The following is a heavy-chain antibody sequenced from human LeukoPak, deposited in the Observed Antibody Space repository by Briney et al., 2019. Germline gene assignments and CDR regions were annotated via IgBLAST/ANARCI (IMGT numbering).Heavy chain of an antibody. J-gene: IGHJ4*02. Sequence: AGGSLRLSCAASGFTFSTYAMHWVRQAPGKGLEWVAVISHDGGKKYYADSVKGRFTISRDNSKNMLYLQMNSLRPEDTAVFYCARDDSDVRIVATVSREGDYFDYWGQGTLVTVSS. CDR1: GFTFSTYA. D-gene: IGHD5-12*01. CDR3: ARDDSDVRIVATVSREGDYFDY. V-gene: IGHV3-30*04. CDR2: ISHDGGKK.